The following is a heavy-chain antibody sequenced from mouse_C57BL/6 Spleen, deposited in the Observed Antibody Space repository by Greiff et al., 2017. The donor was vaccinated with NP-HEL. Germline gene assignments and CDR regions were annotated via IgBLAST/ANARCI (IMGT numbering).Heavy chain of an antibody. V-gene: IGHV1-39*01. CDR1: TDYN. Sequence: TDYNMNWVKQSNGKSLEWIGVINPNYGTTSYNQTFPCKSTLTVSQSSRTASMQLNSLTSEDSAVYYCARSYYYGSSFYWYFDVWGTGTTVTVSS. CDR3: ARSYYYGSSFYWYFDV. CDR2: INPNYGTT. J-gene: IGHJ1*03. D-gene: IGHD1-1*01.